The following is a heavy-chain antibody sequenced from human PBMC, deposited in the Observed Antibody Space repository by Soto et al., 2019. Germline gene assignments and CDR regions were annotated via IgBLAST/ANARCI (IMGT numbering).Heavy chain of an antibody. Sequence: SGTLSLTCTVSGGSIGSDDWSWVGQPPGKGLEWIGYTHYSGSTNYNPSLKSRVTISVDTSKNQFSLKLSSVTAADTAVYYCARRLYYDSSGFEGGGMDIWGQGTTVT. D-gene: IGHD3-22*01. CDR1: GGSIGSDD. CDR3: ARRLYYDSSGFEGGGMDI. J-gene: IGHJ6*02. V-gene: IGHV4-59*08. CDR2: THYSGST.